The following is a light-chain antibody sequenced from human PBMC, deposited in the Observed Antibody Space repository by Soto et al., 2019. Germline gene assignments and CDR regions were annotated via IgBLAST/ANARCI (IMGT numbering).Light chain of an antibody. CDR3: QQLNTYSS. V-gene: IGKV1-9*01. CDR1: QGINTY. J-gene: IGKJ4*01. Sequence: DIQLTQSPSFLSASVGASVTITCRASQGINTYLAWYQQKLGKAPKVLIYDASKLHSGVPSRFSGSGSGTEFTLTISSLQPEEFATYVCQQLNTYSSFVGGTKVDIK. CDR2: DAS.